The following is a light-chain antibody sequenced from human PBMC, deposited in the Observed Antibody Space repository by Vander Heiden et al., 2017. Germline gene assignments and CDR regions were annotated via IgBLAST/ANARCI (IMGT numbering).Light chain of an antibody. CDR2: EGS. V-gene: IGLV2-23*01. Sequence: PLTHPPSPSRSPRQSITISCTGTSSDVGSYNLVSWYQQHPGKAPKVMIYEGSKRASGVSNRFSGSKSGSSASLTISGLQAEDEADYYCCSHAAGSTWVFGGGTKFSVL. J-gene: IGLJ1*01. CDR3: CSHAAGSTWV. CDR1: SSDVGSYNL.